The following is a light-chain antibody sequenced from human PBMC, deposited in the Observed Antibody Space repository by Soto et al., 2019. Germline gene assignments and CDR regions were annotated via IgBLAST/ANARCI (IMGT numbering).Light chain of an antibody. J-gene: IGLJ2*01. CDR3: QSSASSLSGYVV. CDR2: GNS. CDR1: SSNIGAGYD. Sequence: QSVLTQPPSVSGAPGQRVTISCTGSSSNIGAGYDVHWYQQLPGTAPKLLIYGNSNRPSGVPDRFSGSKSGTSASLAITGLQAEDEAEDYCQSSASSLSGYVVFGGGTKVTVL. V-gene: IGLV1-40*01.